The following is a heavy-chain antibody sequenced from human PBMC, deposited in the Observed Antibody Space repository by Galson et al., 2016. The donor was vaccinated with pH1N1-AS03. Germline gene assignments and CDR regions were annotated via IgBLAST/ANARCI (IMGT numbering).Heavy chain of an antibody. V-gene: IGHV4-61*02. CDR3: ARGTREGKSDFDY. D-gene: IGHD1-26*01. Sequence: TLSLTCTVSGGSISGGSYYWSWIRQTAGEGLEWIGRIHVSGSTDNNPSLQSRVSISMDTSKNQISLDLCSVTAADTAIYYCARGTREGKSDFDYWGQGTLVTVSS. J-gene: IGHJ4*02. CDR2: IHVSGST. CDR1: GGSISGGSYY.